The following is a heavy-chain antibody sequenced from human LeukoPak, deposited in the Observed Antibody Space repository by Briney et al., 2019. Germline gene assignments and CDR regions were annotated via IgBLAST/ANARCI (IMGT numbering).Heavy chain of an antibody. J-gene: IGHJ4*02. CDR1: GGPISSYY. V-gene: IGHV4-4*07. D-gene: IGHD4-11*01. Sequence: SETLSLTCTVSGGPISSYYWSWIRQPAGKGLEWIGRIYTSGSTNYNPSLKSRVTISVDKSKNQFSLKLSSVTAADTAVYYCARSEVTTGLFDYWGQGTLVTVSS. CDR3: ARSEVTTGLFDY. CDR2: IYTSGST.